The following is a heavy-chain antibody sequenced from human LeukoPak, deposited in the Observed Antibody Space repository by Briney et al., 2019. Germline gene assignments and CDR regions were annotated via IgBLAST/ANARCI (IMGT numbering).Heavy chain of an antibody. CDR1: GFTFSGYP. D-gene: IGHD4-17*01. Sequence: GGSLRLSCAASGFTFSGYPIHWVRQAPGKGLEWVAVISYDGSNKYYADSVKGRFTISRDNSKNTLYLQMNSLRAEDTAVYYCAKDFAVTTSNYFDYWGQGTLVTVSS. V-gene: IGHV3-30-3*02. CDR2: ISYDGSNK. CDR3: AKDFAVTTSNYFDY. J-gene: IGHJ4*02.